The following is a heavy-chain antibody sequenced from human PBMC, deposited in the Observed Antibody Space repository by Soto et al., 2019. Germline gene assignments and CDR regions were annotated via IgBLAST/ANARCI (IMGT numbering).Heavy chain of an antibody. CDR1: VFTFSNYY. CDR2: ISTSIDAT. J-gene: IGHJ4*02. D-gene: IGHD6-6*01. Sequence: GPLRLSCVTSVFTFSNYYMHWVRQGPGKGLVWVSSISTSIDATYYADYVKGRFTISRDDSKNTLYLQMNSLRAEDSAVYYCAKDRPVAARHFDYWGQGTQVTVSS. V-gene: IGHV3-23*01. CDR3: AKDRPVAARHFDY.